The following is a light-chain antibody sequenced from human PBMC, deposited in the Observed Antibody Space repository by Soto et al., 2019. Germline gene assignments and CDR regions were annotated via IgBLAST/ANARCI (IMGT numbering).Light chain of an antibody. V-gene: IGLV1-44*01. CDR3: AAWDATLDGYV. J-gene: IGLJ1*01. CDR1: SSNLGDNT. CDR2: SYD. Sequence: QSVLTQPASASGTPGQRVTISCSTSSSNLGDNTVNWYQHAPGTAPKLLIYSYDQRPSGVPDRFSGSRSGTSASLAISGLQSEDEADYYCAAWDATLDGYVFGTGTKVTVL.